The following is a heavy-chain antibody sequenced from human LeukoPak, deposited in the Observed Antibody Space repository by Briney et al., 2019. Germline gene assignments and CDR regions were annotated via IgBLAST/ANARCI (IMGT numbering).Heavy chain of an antibody. Sequence: GGSLRLSCAASGFSFSNYYMRWIRQAPGKGLEWVANINEDGSNKWHLGSVKGRFTVSRDNARNALYLQMNSLRVEDTAVYYCTRVIVAVPGYFDYFDFWGQGALVTVSS. CDR3: TRVIVAVPGYFDYFDF. J-gene: IGHJ4*02. CDR1: GFSFSNYY. V-gene: IGHV3-7*01. D-gene: IGHD6-19*01. CDR2: INEDGSNK.